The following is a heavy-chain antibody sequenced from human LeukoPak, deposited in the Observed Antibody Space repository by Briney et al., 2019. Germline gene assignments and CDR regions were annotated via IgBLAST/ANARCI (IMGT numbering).Heavy chain of an antibody. CDR1: GFTFSSYD. D-gene: IGHD1-14*01. CDR3: ARVVGRNWYLDL. CDR2: IYGRGGTT. Sequence: LSGGSLRLSCGASGFTFSSYDMTWVRQAPGKGLEWVPGIYGRGGTTYYADSVKGRFIVSRDNSKNSLSLQMNSLRAEDTAVYYCARVVGRNWYLDLWGRGTQVTVSS. J-gene: IGHJ2*01. V-gene: IGHV3-23*01.